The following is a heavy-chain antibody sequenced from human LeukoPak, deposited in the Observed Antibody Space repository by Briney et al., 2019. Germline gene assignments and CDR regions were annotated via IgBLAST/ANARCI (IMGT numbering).Heavy chain of an antibody. V-gene: IGHV4-31*11. CDR1: GGSFSGYY. J-gene: IGHJ5*02. CDR2: IYYSGST. Sequence: SETLSLTCAVYGGSFSGYYWSWIRQHPGKGLEWIGYIYYSGSTYYNPSLKSRVTISVDTSKNQFSLKLGSVTAADTAVYYCASSPDDNWFDPWGQGTLVTVSS. D-gene: IGHD3-3*01. CDR3: ASSPDDNWFDP.